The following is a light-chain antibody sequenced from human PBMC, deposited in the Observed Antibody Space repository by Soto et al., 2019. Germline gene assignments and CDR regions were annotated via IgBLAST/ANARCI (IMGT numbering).Light chain of an antibody. J-gene: IGKJ1*01. CDR3: QQYNDWRT. Sequence: EIVMTQSPATLSVSPGERATISCRASQSVSSNLAWYQQKPGQAPRLLIYGASTRATGIPARFSGSGSGTEFSLTITSLQSEDFAVYYCQQYNDWRTFVQGTKVDIK. CDR1: QSVSSN. V-gene: IGKV3-15*01. CDR2: GAS.